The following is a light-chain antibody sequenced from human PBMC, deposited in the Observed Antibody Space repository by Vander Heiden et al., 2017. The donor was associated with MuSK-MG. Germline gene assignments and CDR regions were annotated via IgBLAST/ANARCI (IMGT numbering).Light chain of an antibody. CDR2: DDS. CDR1: NIGIKS. Sequence: SYVLTQPPSVSVAPGQQATISCGGINIGIKSVHWYQQKPGQAPVLVVYDDSDRPSGIPERFSGSNSGNTATLTISRVEAGDEADYYCQVWDSSSFYVFGSGTKVTVL. J-gene: IGLJ1*01. CDR3: QVWDSSSFYV. V-gene: IGLV3-21*02.